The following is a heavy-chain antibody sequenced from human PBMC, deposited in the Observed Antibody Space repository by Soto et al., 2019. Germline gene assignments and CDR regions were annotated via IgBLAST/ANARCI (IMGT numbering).Heavy chain of an antibody. J-gene: IGHJ4*02. CDR3: ATSLVTSRTRVAY. Sequence: QVQLQESGPGLGKPSQTLSLTCTVASGSIYTGGCYWSWVRQLPGKGLGWLGYIYYTGSTQYTPPLKSRLTLSADTSDTQFSLRLTSVTAADTAVYYCATSLVTSRTRVAYWGQGTLVTVSS. CDR2: IYYTGST. V-gene: IGHV4-31*03. D-gene: IGHD1-26*01. CDR1: SGSIYTGGCY.